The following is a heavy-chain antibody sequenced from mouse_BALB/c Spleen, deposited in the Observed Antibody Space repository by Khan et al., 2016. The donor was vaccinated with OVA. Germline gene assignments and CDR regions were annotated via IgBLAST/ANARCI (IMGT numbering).Heavy chain of an antibody. CDR3: ARAYYGNYRAAMDY. Sequence: QVPLKESGPGLVAPSQRLSITCTVSGFSLTGYGVNWVRQPPGKGLAWLGMIWGDGSTDYNSALKSRLSISKDNSKSQVFLKRNSLQTDDTARYYCARAYYGNYRAAMDYWGKGTSVTVSS. J-gene: IGHJ4*01. D-gene: IGHD2-10*01. CDR2: IWGDGST. CDR1: GFSLTGYG. V-gene: IGHV2-6-7*01.